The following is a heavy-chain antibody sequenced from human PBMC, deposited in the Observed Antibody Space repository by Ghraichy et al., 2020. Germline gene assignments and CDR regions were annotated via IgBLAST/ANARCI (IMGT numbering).Heavy chain of an antibody. Sequence: SQTLSLTCTVSGASISSGGHFWSWIRQHPGKGLECIGHIYNTGSTYYNPSLKSRVSISVDTSKNQSSLKPSAVTAADTAVYYCARGTSSSAAYSMDVWGQGTTVTVSS. CDR2: IYNTGST. J-gene: IGHJ6*02. D-gene: IGHD6-6*01. CDR1: GASISSGGHF. CDR3: ARGTSSSAAYSMDV. V-gene: IGHV4-31*03.